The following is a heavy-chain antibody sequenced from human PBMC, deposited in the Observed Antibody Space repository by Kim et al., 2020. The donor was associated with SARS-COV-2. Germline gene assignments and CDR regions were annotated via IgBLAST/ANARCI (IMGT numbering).Heavy chain of an antibody. CDR3: ARDLFYSIDY. V-gene: IGHV3-74*03. Sequence: TTSAASVKGRFTISRDNAKNTLYLQMDNLRAEATGVYYCARDLFYSIDYWGQGALVTVSS. D-gene: IGHD2-21*01. J-gene: IGHJ4*01. CDR2: T.